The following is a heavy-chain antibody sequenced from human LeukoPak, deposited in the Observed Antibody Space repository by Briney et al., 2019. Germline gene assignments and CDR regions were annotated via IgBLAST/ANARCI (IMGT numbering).Heavy chain of an antibody. CDR2: IYSGGST. Sequence: GGSLRLSCAASGFTVSSNYMSWVRQAPWKGLEWVSVIYSGGSTYYADSVKGRFTISRDNSKNTLYLQMNSLRAEDTAVYYCARVETWELLPFDYWGQGTLVTVSS. V-gene: IGHV3-66*01. CDR1: GFTVSSNY. J-gene: IGHJ4*02. CDR3: ARVETWELLPFDY. D-gene: IGHD1-26*01.